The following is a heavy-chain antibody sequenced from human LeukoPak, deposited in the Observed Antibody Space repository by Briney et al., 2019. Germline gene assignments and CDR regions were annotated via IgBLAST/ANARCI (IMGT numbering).Heavy chain of an antibody. CDR2: IWYDGSNK. V-gene: IGHV3-33*06. D-gene: IGHD3-10*01. J-gene: IGHJ4*02. Sequence: GGSLRLSCAASGFTFSSYGMHRVRQAPGKGLEWVAVIWYDGSNKYYADSVKGRFTVSRDNSKNTLYLKMKSVRAEDTAVYYCAKDRPPYYYGSGSPDWWGQGTLVTVSS. CDR1: GFTFSSYG. CDR3: AKDRPPYYYGSGSPDW.